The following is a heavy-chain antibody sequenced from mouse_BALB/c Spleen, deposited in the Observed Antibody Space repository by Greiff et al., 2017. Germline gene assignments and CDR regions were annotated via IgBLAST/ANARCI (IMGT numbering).Heavy chain of an antibody. Sequence: VQLQQPGAELVKPGASVKLSCKASGYTFTSYWMHWVKLRPGQGVEWIGEINPSNGGTNYNEKFKRKATLTVAKSSSTAYMQLSSLTSEDSAVYYCARGGKHGYDWAWFAYWGQGTLVTVSA. CDR1: GYTFTSYW. V-gene: IGHV1S81*02. D-gene: IGHD2-2*01. J-gene: IGHJ3*01. CDR2: INPSNGGT. CDR3: ARGGKHGYDWAWFAY.